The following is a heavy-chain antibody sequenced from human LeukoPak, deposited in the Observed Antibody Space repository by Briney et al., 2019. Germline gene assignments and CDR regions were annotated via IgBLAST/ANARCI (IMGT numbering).Heavy chain of an antibody. D-gene: IGHD3-10*01. CDR1: GGSISSGGYY. CDR2: IYYSGST. V-gene: IGHV4-31*03. Sequence: SETLSLTCTVSGGSISSGGYYWSWIRQHPGKGLEWIGYIYYSGSTYYNPSLKSRVTISVDTSKNQFSLKLSSVTAADTAVYYCARDYGSGSYGGFDPWGQGTLVTVSS. J-gene: IGHJ5*02. CDR3: ARDYGSGSYGGFDP.